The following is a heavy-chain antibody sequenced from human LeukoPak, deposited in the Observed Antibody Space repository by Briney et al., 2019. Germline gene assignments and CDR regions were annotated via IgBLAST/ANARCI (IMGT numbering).Heavy chain of an antibody. J-gene: IGHJ4*02. CDR3: AKDYRVADGRYYFDY. Sequence: EPGGSLRLSCAASGFTFSSYEMNWVRQAPGKGLEWVSYINTNGRTIYYADSLKGRFTISRDNAKNSLYLQMNSPRAEDTAVYYCAKDYRVADGRYYFDYWGQGTLVTVSS. CDR1: GFTFSSYE. D-gene: IGHD3-16*02. V-gene: IGHV3-48*03. CDR2: INTNGRTI.